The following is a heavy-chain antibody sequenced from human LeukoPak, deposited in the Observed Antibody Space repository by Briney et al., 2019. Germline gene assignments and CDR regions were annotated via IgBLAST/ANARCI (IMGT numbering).Heavy chain of an antibody. CDR1: GFTFSSYS. Sequence: GGSLRLSCAASGFTFSSYSMNWVRQAPGKGLGWVSYISSSSGYIYYADSVKGRFTISRDNAKNSLYLQMNSLRAEDTAVYYCVRGVELTGYSDYWGRGTLVTVSS. V-gene: IGHV3-21*01. D-gene: IGHD3-9*01. CDR3: VRGVELTGYSDY. J-gene: IGHJ4*02. CDR2: ISSSSGYI.